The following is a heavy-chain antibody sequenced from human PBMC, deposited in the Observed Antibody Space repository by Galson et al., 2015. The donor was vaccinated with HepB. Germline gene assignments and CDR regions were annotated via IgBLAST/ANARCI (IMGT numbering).Heavy chain of an antibody. V-gene: IGHV3-30*18. CDR1: GFTFSRYG. CDR2: ISFDGSNK. D-gene: IGHD3-10*01. Sequence: SLRLSCAASGFTFSRYGMHWVRQPPGRGLEWVALISFDGSNKYYADSVKGRFSISRDNSKNTLYLQMNVLRPEDTAVYYCAKVGFYGSATYYRYYFGMDVWGQGTTVTVS. CDR3: AKVGFYGSATYYRYYFGMDV. J-gene: IGHJ6*02.